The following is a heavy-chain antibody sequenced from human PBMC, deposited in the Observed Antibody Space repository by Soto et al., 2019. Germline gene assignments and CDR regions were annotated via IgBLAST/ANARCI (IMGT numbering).Heavy chain of an antibody. CDR3: TTDRDHGELRDFDY. D-gene: IGHD1-7*01. Sequence: PGGSLRLSCAASGFTFSNAWMNWVRQAPGKGLEWVGRIKSKTDGGTTDYAAPVKGRFTISRDDSKNTLYLQMNSLKTEDTAVYYCTTDRDHGELRDFDYWGQGTLVTVSS. CDR2: IKSKTDGGTT. V-gene: IGHV3-15*07. CDR1: GFTFSNAW. J-gene: IGHJ4*02.